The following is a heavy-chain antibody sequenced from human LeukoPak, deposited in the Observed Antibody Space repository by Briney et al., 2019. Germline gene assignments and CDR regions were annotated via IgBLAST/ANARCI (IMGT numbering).Heavy chain of an antibody. CDR2: VNADGGNT. V-gene: IGHV3-23*01. Sequence: GGSLRLSCAASGFTFDNYRMSWVRQAPGKGLEWVSTVNADGGNTYYANSVKGRFTISRDNSKSTLILQMNSLRVEDTALYYCTKRVKYGGTWDHFADWGQGTLVTVSS. D-gene: IGHD1-26*01. CDR3: TKRVKYGGTWDHFAD. J-gene: IGHJ4*02. CDR1: GFTFDNYR.